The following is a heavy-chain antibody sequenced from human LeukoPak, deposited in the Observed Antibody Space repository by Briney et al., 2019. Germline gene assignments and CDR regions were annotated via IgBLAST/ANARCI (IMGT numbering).Heavy chain of an antibody. V-gene: IGHV4-39*01. J-gene: IGHJ6*03. D-gene: IGHD6-13*01. CDR3: ARGGGISHYYYYMDV. CDR1: GGSISSSSYY. Sequence: PSETLCLSCTVSGGSISSSSYYWGWIRQPPGKGLEWIGSIYYSGSTYYNPSLKSRVTIYVDTSKNQFSLKLSSVTAADTAVYYCARGGGISHYYYYMDVWGKGTTVTIS. CDR2: IYYSGST.